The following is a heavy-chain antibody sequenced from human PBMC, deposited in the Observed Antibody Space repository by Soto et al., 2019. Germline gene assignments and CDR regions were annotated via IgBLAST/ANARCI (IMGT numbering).Heavy chain of an antibody. V-gene: IGHV1-2*02. D-gene: IGHD3-10*01. Sequence: ASVKVSCKASGYTFTGYYMHWVRQAPGQGLEWMGWINPNSGGTNYAQKFQGRVTMTRDTSISTAYMELSRLRSDDTAVYYCARAGNPHYYGSGRAPLGRGVYYFDYWGQGTLVTVPQ. CDR2: INPNSGGT. CDR1: GYTFTGYY. J-gene: IGHJ4*02. CDR3: ARAGNPHYYGSGRAPLGRGVYYFDY.